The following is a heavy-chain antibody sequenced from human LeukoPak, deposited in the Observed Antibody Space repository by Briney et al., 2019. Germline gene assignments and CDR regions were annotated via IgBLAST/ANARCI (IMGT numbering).Heavy chain of an antibody. Sequence: SETLSLTCTVSGYSISSGYYWGWIRQPPGKGLEWIGSIYYSGSTYYNPSLKSRVTISVDTSKNQFSLKLSSVTAADTAVYYCARPPRGGVVVPAASGEDYWGQGTLVTVSS. CDR3: ARPPRGGVVVPAASGEDY. CDR2: IYYSGST. V-gene: IGHV4-38-2*02. J-gene: IGHJ4*02. D-gene: IGHD2-2*01. CDR1: GYSISSGYY.